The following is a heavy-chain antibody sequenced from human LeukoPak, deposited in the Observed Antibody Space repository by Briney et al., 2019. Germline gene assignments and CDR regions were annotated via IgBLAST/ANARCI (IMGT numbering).Heavy chain of an antibody. V-gene: IGHV4-59*11. Sequence: PSETLSLTCSVSGDSFSSHSWSWIRQPPGKGLEWIGYIYYSGSTNYNPSLKSRVTISVDTSKNQFSLRLSSVTAADTAVYYCAKDDNGDYGADYWGQGTLVTVSS. J-gene: IGHJ4*02. CDR3: AKDDNGDYGADY. D-gene: IGHD4-17*01. CDR1: GDSFSSHS. CDR2: IYYSGST.